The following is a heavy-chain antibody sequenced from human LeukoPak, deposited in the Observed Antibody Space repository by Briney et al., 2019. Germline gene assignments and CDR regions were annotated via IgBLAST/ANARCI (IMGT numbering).Heavy chain of an antibody. J-gene: IGHJ4*02. CDR1: GFTLSSFT. CDR3: ARAYDSSWHNFDY. D-gene: IGHD6-13*01. V-gene: IGHV3-30-3*01. CDR2: ISYDESQK. Sequence: GGSLRLSCAASGFTLSSFTMHWVRHNPGKGLEWVAVISYDESQKWYADSVKGRFTISRDVSKNTLFLEMDSLRGEDTAVYYCARAYDSSWHNFDYWGQGSLVTVSS.